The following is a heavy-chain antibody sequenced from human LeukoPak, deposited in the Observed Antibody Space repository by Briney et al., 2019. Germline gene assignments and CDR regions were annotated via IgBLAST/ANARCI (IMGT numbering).Heavy chain of an antibody. Sequence: ASVKVSCKASGYTFTNSYIHWVRRAPGEVLEWVGLINPDGGNTNYAQNFQGRVTLTRDTSTSTVYMELSSLRSEDTAIYYCARIRDGYNDAYDLWGQGTVVTVPS. CDR1: GYTFTNSY. V-gene: IGHV1-46*01. CDR2: INPDGGNT. J-gene: IGHJ3*01. CDR3: ARIRDGYNDAYDL. D-gene: IGHD5-24*01.